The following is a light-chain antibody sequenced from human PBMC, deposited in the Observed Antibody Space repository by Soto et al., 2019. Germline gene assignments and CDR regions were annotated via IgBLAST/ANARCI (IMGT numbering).Light chain of an antibody. CDR2: GAS. V-gene: IGKV3-20*01. CDR1: QSVTSRN. CDR3: QQYGTSPFT. J-gene: IGKJ3*01. Sequence: EIVLTQSPGTLSLSPGERATLSCRASQSVTSRNLAWYQQKPGQAPRLLIYGASRGATGIPDRFSGSGSGTDFTLTISRLEPEDFAVYYCQQYGTSPFTFGPGTKVEIK.